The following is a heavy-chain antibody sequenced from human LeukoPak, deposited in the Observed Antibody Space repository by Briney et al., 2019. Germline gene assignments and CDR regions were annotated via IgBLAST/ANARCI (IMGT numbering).Heavy chain of an antibody. J-gene: IGHJ4*02. Sequence: ASVKVSCKGSGGTFRSYTISWVRQAAGQGLEWMGSIIPILGIANYAQKFQGRVTITADKSTSTAYVELSSLRSEDTAVYYCARSLRRHCSSTSCYYFDYWGQGTLVTVSS. CDR1: GGTFRSYT. D-gene: IGHD2-2*01. CDR3: ARSLRRHCSSTSCYYFDY. V-gene: IGHV1-69*02. CDR2: IIPILGIA.